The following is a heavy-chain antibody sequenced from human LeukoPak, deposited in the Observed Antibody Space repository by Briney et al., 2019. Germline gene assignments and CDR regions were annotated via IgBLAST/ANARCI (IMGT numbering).Heavy chain of an antibody. D-gene: IGHD3-16*02. Sequence: SETLSLTCAVYGGSFSGYYWSWIRQPPGKGLEWIGEINHSGSTNYNPSLKSRVTISVDTSKNQFSLKLSSVTAADTAVYYCARAYRRLGELSPKPNWFDPWGQGTLVTVSS. CDR1: GGSFSGYY. J-gene: IGHJ5*02. CDR3: ARAYRRLGELSPKPNWFDP. CDR2: INHSGST. V-gene: IGHV4-34*01.